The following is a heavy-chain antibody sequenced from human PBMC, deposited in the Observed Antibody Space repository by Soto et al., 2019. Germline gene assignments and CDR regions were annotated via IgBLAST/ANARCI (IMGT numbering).Heavy chain of an antibody. Sequence: QVQLVQSGAEVKKPGASVKVSCKASGYTFTSYGISWVRQAPGQGLAWMGWISAYNGNTNYAQKLQGRVTMTTDTTTSTADMELMSLRSDDTAVYCCAGALGPLRYFDLWGRGTLVTVSS. CDR1: GYTFTSYG. CDR2: ISAYNGNT. CDR3: AGALGPLRYFDL. V-gene: IGHV1-18*01. J-gene: IGHJ2*01.